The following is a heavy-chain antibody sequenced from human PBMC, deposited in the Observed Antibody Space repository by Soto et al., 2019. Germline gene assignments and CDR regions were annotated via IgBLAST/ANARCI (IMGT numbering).Heavy chain of an antibody. CDR3: ASDYGSNWRL. V-gene: IGHV1-3*01. D-gene: IGHD6-19*01. CDR1: GFVSTNHN. CDR2: INAGNGHT. J-gene: IGHJ4*02. Sequence: QAHLVQSGTEVKMPGDSVQVSCKASGFVSTNHNFHWVRQAPGQSLEWMGRINAGNGHTKYSQNFQGRVTFTSDPSASTAFMELTDLRFEDRAMYYCASDYGSNWRLWGQGTLVSVSS.